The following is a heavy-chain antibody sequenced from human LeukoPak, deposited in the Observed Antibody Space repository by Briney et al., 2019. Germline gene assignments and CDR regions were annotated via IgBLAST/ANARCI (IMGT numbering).Heavy chain of an antibody. CDR3: ARHAPNYDILTGYYFGGNWFDP. J-gene: IGHJ5*02. CDR1: GGSISSSSYY. D-gene: IGHD3-9*01. CDR2: NFYSGST. Sequence: PSETLSLTCTVSGGSISSSSYYWGWIRQPPGKGLEWIGSNFYSGSTYHKPSLKRRVTISVDTSKNQFSLKLSSVTAADTAVYYCARHAPNYDILTGYYFGGNWFDPWGQGTLVTVSS. V-gene: IGHV4-39*01.